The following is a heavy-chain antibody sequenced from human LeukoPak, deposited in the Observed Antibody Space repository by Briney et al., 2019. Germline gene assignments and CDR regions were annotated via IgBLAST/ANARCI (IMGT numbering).Heavy chain of an antibody. CDR1: GGSFSGYY. Sequence: PSETLSLTCAVYGGSFSGYYWSWIRQPPGKGLEWIGEINHSGSTNYNPSLKSRVTISVDTSKNQFSLKLSSVTAADTAVYYCARGRFRGQRSVLDYWGQGTLVTVSS. J-gene: IGHJ4*02. CDR2: INHSGST. D-gene: IGHD2-21*01. CDR3: ARGRFRGQRSVLDY. V-gene: IGHV4-34*01.